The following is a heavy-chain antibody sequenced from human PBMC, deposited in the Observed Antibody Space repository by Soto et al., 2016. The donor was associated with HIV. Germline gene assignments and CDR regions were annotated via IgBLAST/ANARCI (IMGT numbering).Heavy chain of an antibody. CDR1: GYIFTDYG. CDR2: ISPHNGNT. J-gene: IGHJ6*01. CDR3: ARDLPLLDV. V-gene: IGHV1-18*01. Sequence: QVQLVQSGGEVKKPGASVKVSCKASGYIFTDYGISWMRQAPGQGPEWMGRISPHNGNTNYGQKFQGRVTMTTDTSTTTAYMELTSLTSDDTAVYYCARDLPLLDVWGPRGPRSPSPQ.